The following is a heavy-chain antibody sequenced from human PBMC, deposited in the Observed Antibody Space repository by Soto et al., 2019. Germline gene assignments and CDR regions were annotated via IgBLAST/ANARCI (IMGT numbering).Heavy chain of an antibody. Sequence: QVQLVQSGAEVKKPGASVKVSCKASGYTFTSYGISWVRQAPGQGLEWMGWISAYNGNTNYAQKLQGRVTMTTDTSTSTAYMELRRLRSDDTAVYYCARAGVDLGFWSGHPGLDVWGQGTTVTVSS. V-gene: IGHV1-18*01. D-gene: IGHD3-3*01. J-gene: IGHJ6*02. CDR3: ARAGVDLGFWSGHPGLDV. CDR2: ISAYNGNT. CDR1: GYTFTSYG.